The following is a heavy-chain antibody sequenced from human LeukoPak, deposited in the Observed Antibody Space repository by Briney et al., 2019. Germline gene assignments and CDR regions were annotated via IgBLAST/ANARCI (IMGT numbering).Heavy chain of an antibody. J-gene: IGHJ3*02. V-gene: IGHV1-2*02. CDR2: INPNSGGT. CDR1: GYTFTGYY. D-gene: IGHD3-3*01. Sequence: ASVKVSCKASGYTFTGYYMHWVRQAPGQGLEWMGWINPNSGGTNYAQKFQGRVTMTRDTSISTAYMELSRLRSDDTAVYYCASNTYYDFWSGYQDDAFDIWGQGTMVTVSS. CDR3: ASNTYYDFWSGYQDDAFDI.